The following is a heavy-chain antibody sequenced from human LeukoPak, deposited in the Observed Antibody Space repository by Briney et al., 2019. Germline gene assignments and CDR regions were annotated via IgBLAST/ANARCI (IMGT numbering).Heavy chain of an antibody. CDR3: ARDPEDSSGYYPLRYFQH. D-gene: IGHD3-22*01. CDR2: INTDTGKP. V-gene: IGHV7-4-1*02. J-gene: IGHJ1*01. CDR1: GYTFTTYA. Sequence: GASVKVSCKTSGYTFTTYAMKWVRQAPGQGLEWMGWINTDTGKPTYAQGFTGRFVFSLDTSVSTAYLQTSSLKAEDTAVYYCARDPEDSSGYYPLRYFQHWGQGTLVTVSS.